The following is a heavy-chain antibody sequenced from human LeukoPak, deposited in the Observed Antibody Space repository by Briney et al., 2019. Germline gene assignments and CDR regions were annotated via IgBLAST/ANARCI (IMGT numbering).Heavy chain of an antibody. CDR3: AREMNPAVSGTFDY. D-gene: IGHD6-19*01. CDR2: INPNSGGT. CDR1: GYTFTGHY. Sequence: GASVKVSCKASGYTFTGHYIHWVRRAPGQGLEWMGWINPNSGGTYSAQNFPGGVTMTSDTSISTAYMELSRLTSDDTAVYFCAREMNPAVSGTFDYWGQGTLVTVSS. J-gene: IGHJ4*02. V-gene: IGHV1-2*02.